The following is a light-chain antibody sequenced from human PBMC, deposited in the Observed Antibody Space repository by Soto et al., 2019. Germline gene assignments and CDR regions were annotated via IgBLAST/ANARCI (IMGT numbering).Light chain of an antibody. Sequence: EIVMTQSPATVSVSPGERATLSCRASQSFGTNLAWYQQTPGQAPRLLIYGASIRATGVPDRFSGSGSGSEFTLTISSLRSEDFAVYYCQQYNNWPWTFGQGTKVDIK. CDR3: QQYNNWPWT. CDR1: QSFGTN. V-gene: IGKV3-15*01. CDR2: GAS. J-gene: IGKJ1*01.